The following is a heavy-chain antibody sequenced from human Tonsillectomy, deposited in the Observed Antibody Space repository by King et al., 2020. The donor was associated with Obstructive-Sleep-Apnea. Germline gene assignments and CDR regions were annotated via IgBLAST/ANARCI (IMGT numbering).Heavy chain of an antibody. CDR2: ISGSGGKT. J-gene: IGHJ4*02. CDR3: AKDLSAGYLDFWSGSAQGY. V-gene: IGHV3-23*04. D-gene: IGHD3-3*02. CDR1: GSTFSSYA. Sequence: VQLVESGGGLVQPGGSLRLSCAASGSTFSSYAMSWVRQAPGKGLEWVSTISGSGGKTYYADSVKGRFTISRDNSRDTLYLQLNSLSAEDTAVYYCAKDLSAGYLDFWSGSAQGYWGQGTLVTVSS.